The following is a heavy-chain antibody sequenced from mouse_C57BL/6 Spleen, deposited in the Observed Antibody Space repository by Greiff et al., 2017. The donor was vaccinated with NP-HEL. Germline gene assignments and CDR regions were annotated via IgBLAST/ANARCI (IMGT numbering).Heavy chain of an antibody. D-gene: IGHD2-3*01. V-gene: IGHV1-81*01. CDR2: IYPRSGNT. CDR3: AIYDGYYGAY. Sequence: VQLQESGAELARPGASVKLSCKASGYTFTSYGISWVKQRTGQGLEWIGEIYPRSGNTYYNEKFKGKATLTADKSSSTAYMELRSLTSEDSAVYFCAIYDGYYGAYWGQGTLVTVSA. J-gene: IGHJ3*01. CDR1: GYTFTSYG.